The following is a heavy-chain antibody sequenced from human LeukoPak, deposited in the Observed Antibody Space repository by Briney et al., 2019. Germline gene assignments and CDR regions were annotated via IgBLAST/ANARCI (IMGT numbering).Heavy chain of an antibody. CDR1: GFTFSSYA. CDR2: LSSSGNSV. Sequence: GGSLRLSCAASGFTFSSYAMSWVRQAPGKGLEWVSGLSSSGNSVYYADSVKGRFSISRDASKNTLYLQMSSLRTDDTALYYCAQANPTPRGVNFDYWGQGTLVTVSS. J-gene: IGHJ4*02. CDR3: AQANPTPRGVNFDY. D-gene: IGHD3-10*01. V-gene: IGHV3-23*01.